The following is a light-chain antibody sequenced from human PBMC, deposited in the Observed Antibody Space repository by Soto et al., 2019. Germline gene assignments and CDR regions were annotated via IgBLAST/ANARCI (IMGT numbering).Light chain of an antibody. V-gene: IGKV4-1*01. CDR3: QQYYITWT. CDR2: WAS. CDR1: QSVLYSSNNKNY. J-gene: IGKJ1*01. Sequence: DIVMTQSPDSLAVSLGERATINCKSSQSVLYSSNNKNYLAWYQQKPGQPPKLLIYWASTRESGVPDRFSGSGSGTYFTLTISSLQAEDVAVYYCQQYYITWTFGQGTKVEIK.